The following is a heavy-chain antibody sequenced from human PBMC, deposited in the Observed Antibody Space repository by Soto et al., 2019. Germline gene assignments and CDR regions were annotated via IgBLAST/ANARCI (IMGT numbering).Heavy chain of an antibody. CDR3: ARYIPGVSYYGMDV. J-gene: IGHJ6*02. CDR1: GFTFRSYA. V-gene: IGHV3-23*01. D-gene: IGHD2-2*01. Sequence: GGSLRLSCAASGFTFRSYAMKWVRQAPGKGLEWVSLIGESGTPTYYADSVKGRFTISRDNSGNTLFLEMYSLRAEDTAVYYCARYIPGVSYYGMDVWGQGTTVTVSS. CDR2: IGESGTPT.